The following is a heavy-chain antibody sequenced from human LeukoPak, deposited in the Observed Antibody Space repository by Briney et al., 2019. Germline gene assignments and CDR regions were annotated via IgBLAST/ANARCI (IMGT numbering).Heavy chain of an antibody. J-gene: IGHJ4*02. CDR3: ARDGGSYYYGSGSYSGSAGY. CDR2: INTNTGNP. V-gene: IGHV7-4-1*02. CDR1: GYTFTSYA. D-gene: IGHD3-10*01. Sequence: RASVKVSCKASGYTFTSYAMNWVRQAPGRGLEWMGWINTNTGNPTYAQGFTGRFAFSLDTSVSTAYLQISSLKAEDTAVYYCARDGGSYYYGSGSYSGSAGYWGQGTLVTVSS.